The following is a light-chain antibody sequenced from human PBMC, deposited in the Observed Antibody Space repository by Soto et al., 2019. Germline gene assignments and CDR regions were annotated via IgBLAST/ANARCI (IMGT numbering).Light chain of an antibody. J-gene: IGKJ1*01. Sequence: DIQMTQSPSSLPASVGDRVIITCRASQSIGAYLHWYQHKPGTAPKLLIYAASTLQSGVPSRFSGSGSGTDFTLTVNNLQPEDFATYYCQQSYSFPRTFGQGTKVEIK. V-gene: IGKV1-39*01. CDR3: QQSYSFPRT. CDR2: AAS. CDR1: QSIGAY.